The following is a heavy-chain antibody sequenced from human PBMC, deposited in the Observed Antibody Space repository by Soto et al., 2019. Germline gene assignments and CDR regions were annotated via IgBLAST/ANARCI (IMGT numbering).Heavy chain of an antibody. CDR1: GYTFTSYD. D-gene: IGHD2-15*01. Sequence: QVQLVQSGAEVKKPGASVKVSCKASGYTFTSYDINWVRQATGQGLEWMGWMNPNSGNTGYAQKFQGRVTVTRNTSIRTAYMELSSRRSEDTAVYYCARPRINRNWFDPWGQGTLVTVSS. J-gene: IGHJ5*02. CDR2: MNPNSGNT. V-gene: IGHV1-8*01. CDR3: ARPRINRNWFDP.